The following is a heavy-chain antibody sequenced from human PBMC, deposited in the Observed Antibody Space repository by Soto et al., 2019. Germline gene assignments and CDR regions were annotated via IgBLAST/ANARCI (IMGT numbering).Heavy chain of an antibody. D-gene: IGHD3-10*01. CDR2: IYYSGST. J-gene: IGHJ4*02. Sequence: SGTLSLTCTVSGGSISSGGYYWSWIRQHPGKGLEWIGYIYYSGSTYYNPSLKSRVTISVDTSKNQFSLKLSSVTAADTAVYYCARMVASYFDYWGQGTLVTVSS. CDR3: ARMVASYFDY. V-gene: IGHV4-31*03. CDR1: GGSISSGGYY.